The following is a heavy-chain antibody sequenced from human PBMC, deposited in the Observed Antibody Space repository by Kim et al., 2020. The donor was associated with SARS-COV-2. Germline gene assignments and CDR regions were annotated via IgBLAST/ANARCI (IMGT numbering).Heavy chain of an antibody. Sequence: GGSLRLSCAASGFTFSSYDMHWVRQAPGKGLEWVAVIWYDGSNKYYADSVKGRFTISRDNAKNALYLQMNSLRAEDTAVYYCARDRGGYSGYDFHDHWGQGPLVTVSS. J-gene: IGHJ5*02. CDR3: ARDRGGYSGYDFHDH. V-gene: IGHV3-33*01. CDR1: GFTFSSYD. CDR2: IWYDGSNK. D-gene: IGHD5-12*01.